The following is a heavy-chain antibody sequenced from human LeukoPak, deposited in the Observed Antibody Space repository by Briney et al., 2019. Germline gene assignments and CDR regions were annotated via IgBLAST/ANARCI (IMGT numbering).Heavy chain of an antibody. CDR3: AKPLYDSSGVGRYFDY. CDR2: ISGSGGST. V-gene: IGHV3-23*01. Sequence: GGSLRLSCAASGFTFSSYAMSWVRQAPGKGLEWVSAISGSGGSTHYADSVKGRFTISRDNSKNTLYLQMNSLRAEDTAVYYCAKPLYDSSGVGRYFDYWGQGTLVTVSS. J-gene: IGHJ4*02. D-gene: IGHD3-22*01. CDR1: GFTFSSYA.